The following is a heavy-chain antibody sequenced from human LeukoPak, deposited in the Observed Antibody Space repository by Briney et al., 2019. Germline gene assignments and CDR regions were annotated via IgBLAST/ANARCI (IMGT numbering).Heavy chain of an antibody. CDR3: ATIRVAVHRYWYFDL. Sequence: SETLSLTCTVSCDSISSYYWSWIRQPPGKGLEWIGYMYYIGSTTYNPSLKSRVTMSVDTSKNQFSLKLSSVTAADTAVYNCATIRVAVHRYWYFDLWGRGTLVIVSS. CDR1: CDSISSYY. D-gene: IGHD6-19*01. J-gene: IGHJ2*01. CDR2: MYYIGST. V-gene: IGHV4-59*03.